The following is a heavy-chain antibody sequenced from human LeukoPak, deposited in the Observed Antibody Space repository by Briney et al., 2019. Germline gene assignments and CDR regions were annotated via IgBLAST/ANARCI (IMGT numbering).Heavy chain of an antibody. D-gene: IGHD2-15*01. V-gene: IGHV4-4*07. CDR1: GGSITSYY. CDR3: ARDLPGRYYYYMDV. CDR2: IYTSGTT. J-gene: IGHJ6*03. Sequence: SETLSLTCTVSGGSITSYYWSWIRQPAGKGLEWIGRIYTSGTTNYNPSLKSRVTMSGDTSKNQFSLRLNSVTAADTVVYYCARDLPGRYYYYMDVWGKGTTVTVSS.